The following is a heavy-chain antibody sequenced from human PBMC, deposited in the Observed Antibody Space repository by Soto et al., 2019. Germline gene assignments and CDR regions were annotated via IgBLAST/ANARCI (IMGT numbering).Heavy chain of an antibody. D-gene: IGHD6-13*01. CDR3: ARDPSAIAAAGTAWFDP. Sequence: QVQLVQSGAEVKKPGASVKVSCKASGYTFTSYGISWVRQAPGQGLEWMGWISAYNGNTNYAQKLQGRVTMTTDTTTSTTYMELRSLRSDDTAVYYCARDPSAIAAAGTAWFDPWGQGTLVTVSS. CDR1: GYTFTSYG. CDR2: ISAYNGNT. V-gene: IGHV1-18*01. J-gene: IGHJ5*02.